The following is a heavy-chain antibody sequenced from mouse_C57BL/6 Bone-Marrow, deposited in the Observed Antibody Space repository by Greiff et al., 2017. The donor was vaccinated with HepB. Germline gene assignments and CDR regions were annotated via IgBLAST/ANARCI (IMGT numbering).Heavy chain of an antibody. CDR2: IRLKSDNYAT. V-gene: IGHV6-3*01. J-gene: IGHJ1*03. CDR1: GFTFSNYW. D-gene: IGHD2-3*01. CDR3: TGGRWLLPGYFDV. Sequence: EVKLVESGGGLVQPGGSMKLSCVASGFTFSNYWMNWVRQSPEKGLEWVAQIRLKSDNYATHYAESVKGRFTISRDDSKSSVYLQMNNLRAEDTGIYYCTGGRWLLPGYFDVWGTGTTVTVSS.